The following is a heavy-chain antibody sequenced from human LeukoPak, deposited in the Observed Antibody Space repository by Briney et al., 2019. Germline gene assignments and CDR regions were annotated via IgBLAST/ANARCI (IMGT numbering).Heavy chain of an antibody. V-gene: IGHV1-8*01. D-gene: IGHD3-10*01. CDR3: ARGRRVDP. CDR2: MNPNSGNT. CDR1: GYTFTIYD. Sequence: ASVKVSFKASGYTFTIYDINWVRQAPGQGLEWMGWMNPNSGNTGYVQKFQGRVTMTRNTSISTAYMELSSLRSEDTAVYYCARGRRVDPWGQGTLVTVSS. J-gene: IGHJ5*02.